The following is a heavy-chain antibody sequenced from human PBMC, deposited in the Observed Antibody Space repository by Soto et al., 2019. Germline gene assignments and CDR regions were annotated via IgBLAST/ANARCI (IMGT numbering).Heavy chain of an antibody. CDR2: ISTAGDP. CDR3: ARTDRDFYGLDV. CDR1: GFTFRNYD. J-gene: IGHJ6*02. V-gene: IGHV3-13*05. Sequence: EVQLVESGGGLVQPGGSLRLSCEASGFTFRNYDMNWVRQGTGKGLEWVSGISTAGDPDYVDSVEGRFTISRENAQNYFFLKMNSLRVGDTAVYYCARTDRDFYGLDVWGQGTTVIVSS.